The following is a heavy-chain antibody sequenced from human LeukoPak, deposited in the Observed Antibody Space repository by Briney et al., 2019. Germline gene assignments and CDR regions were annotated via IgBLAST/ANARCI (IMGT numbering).Heavy chain of an antibody. Sequence: PGGSLRLSCAASGFTFSSYEMNWVRQAPGKGLEWVSYISSSGSTIYYADSVKGRFTISRDNAKNSLYLQMNSLRAEDTAVYYCARGLAMIVVNNYFGYWGQGTLVTVSS. D-gene: IGHD3-22*01. CDR2: ISSSGSTI. CDR3: ARGLAMIVVNNYFGY. J-gene: IGHJ4*02. V-gene: IGHV3-48*03. CDR1: GFTFSSYE.